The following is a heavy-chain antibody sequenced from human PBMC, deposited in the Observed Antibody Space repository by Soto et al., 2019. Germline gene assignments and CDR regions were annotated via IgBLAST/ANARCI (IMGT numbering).Heavy chain of an antibody. Sequence: SETRSLTCIVSGESISSSSYYWGWIRQPPGKRLEWIRTIYYSGRTYYNPSFKSRVTISIDTSKNQFSLKLSSVTATDTAVYYCARQRTTVVTQAYFDHWGQGALVTVSS. J-gene: IGHJ4*02. CDR3: ARQRTTVVTQAYFDH. D-gene: IGHD2-21*02. CDR2: IYYSGRT. V-gene: IGHV4-39*01. CDR1: GESISSSSYY.